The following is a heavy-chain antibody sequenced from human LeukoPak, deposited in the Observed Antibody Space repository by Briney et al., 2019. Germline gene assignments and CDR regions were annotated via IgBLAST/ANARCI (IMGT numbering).Heavy chain of an antibody. CDR2: INHSGST. CDR1: GGSFSGYY. CDR3: AGYYDSSGYYSSTHFDY. D-gene: IGHD3-22*01. V-gene: IGHV4-34*01. Sequence: TSETLSLTCAVYGGSFSGYYWSWIRQPPGKGREWRGEINHSGSTNYNPSLKSRVTISVDTSKNQFSLKLSSVTAADTAVYYCAGYYDSSGYYSSTHFDYWGQGTLVTVSS. J-gene: IGHJ4*02.